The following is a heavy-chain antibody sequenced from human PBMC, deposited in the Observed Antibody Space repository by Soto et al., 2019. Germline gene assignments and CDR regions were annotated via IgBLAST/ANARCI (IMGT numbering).Heavy chain of an antibody. Sequence: PGGSLRLSCAASGFTFSSYWMTWVRQAPGKGLEWVANIKQDGSETYYVDSLKGRFTISRDNAKNSLYLQMNSLRAEDTVVYYCATYNRYDYRAVDCWGEGTLVTVAS. J-gene: IGHJ4*02. D-gene: IGHD3-16*01. CDR2: IKQDGSET. V-gene: IGHV3-7*02. CDR1: GFTFSSYW. CDR3: ATYNRYDYRAVDC.